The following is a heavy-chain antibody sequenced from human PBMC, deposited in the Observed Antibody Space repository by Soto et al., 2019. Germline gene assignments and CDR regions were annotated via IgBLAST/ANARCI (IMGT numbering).Heavy chain of an antibody. CDR3: AHRLRVGATPFDY. J-gene: IGHJ4*02. CDR1: GFSLRTSGGG. Sequence: TTLRGSGLPRGKPTQPLTLTCTSSGFSLRTSGGGVGWILQPPGKAREWLALIYWDDDKRYSPSLKSRLTITKDTSKNQVVLTTTNMDPVDTATYYCAHRLRVGATPFDYWGQGTLVTVSS. CDR2: IYWDDDK. D-gene: IGHD1-26*01. V-gene: IGHV2-5*02.